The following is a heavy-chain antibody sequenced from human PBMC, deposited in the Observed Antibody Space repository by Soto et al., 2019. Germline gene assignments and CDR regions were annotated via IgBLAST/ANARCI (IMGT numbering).Heavy chain of an antibody. D-gene: IGHD5-18*01. J-gene: IGHJ4*02. CDR3: GRDAAMVTGEGEFIDY. Sequence: QVQLVESGGGVVQPGRSLRLSCAASGFTFSSYAMHWVRQAPGKGLEWVAVISYDGSNKYYADSVKGRFTISRDNSKNTLYLQLNSLRAEDRAVYYCGRDAAMVTGEGEFIDYWGQGTLGTVSS. CDR1: GFTFSSYA. CDR2: ISYDGSNK. V-gene: IGHV3-30-3*01.